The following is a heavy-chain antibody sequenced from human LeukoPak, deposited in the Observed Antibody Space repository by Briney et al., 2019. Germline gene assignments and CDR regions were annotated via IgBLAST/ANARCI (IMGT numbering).Heavy chain of an antibody. V-gene: IGHV4-39*01. CDR2: IYYSGST. D-gene: IGHD2-2*02. J-gene: IGHJ5*02. CDR3: AGVVPAAILAWFDP. CDR1: GGSISSSSYY. Sequence: SETLSLTCTVSGGSISSSSYYWGWIRQPPGKGLEWIGRIYYSGSTYYNPSLKSRVTISVDTSKNQFSLKLSSVTAADTAVYYCAGVVPAAILAWFDPWGQGTLVTVSS.